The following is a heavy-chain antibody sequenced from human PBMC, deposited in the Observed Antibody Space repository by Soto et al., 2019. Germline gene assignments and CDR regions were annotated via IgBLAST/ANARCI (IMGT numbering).Heavy chain of an antibody. J-gene: IGHJ3*01. CDR2: IGIGSSTK. D-gene: IGHD3-22*01. CDR1: GFTFRIYG. CDR3: ARDQLYYNDISGRPLNAFDV. V-gene: IGHV3-48*01. Sequence: GGSLRLSCAASGFTFRIYGMNWVRQAPGKGLEWVSYIGIGSSTKYYADSVKGRFTISRDNAKNSLYLQMNSLRAEDTAVYYCARDQLYYNDISGRPLNAFDVWGQGTMVTVSS.